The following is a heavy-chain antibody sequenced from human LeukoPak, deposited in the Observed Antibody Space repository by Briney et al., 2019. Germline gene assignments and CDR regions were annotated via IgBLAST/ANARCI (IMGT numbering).Heavy chain of an antibody. V-gene: IGHV4-39*07. CDR2: IYYSGST. CDR3: AREAQQLVQRMVRNWFDP. Sequence: SETLSLTCTVSGGSISSSSYYWGWIRQPPGKGLEWIGSIYYSGSTYYNPSLKSRVTISVDTSKNQFSLKLSSVTAADTAVYYSAREAQQLVQRMVRNWFDPWGQGTLVTVSS. D-gene: IGHD6-13*01. J-gene: IGHJ5*02. CDR1: GGSISSSSYY.